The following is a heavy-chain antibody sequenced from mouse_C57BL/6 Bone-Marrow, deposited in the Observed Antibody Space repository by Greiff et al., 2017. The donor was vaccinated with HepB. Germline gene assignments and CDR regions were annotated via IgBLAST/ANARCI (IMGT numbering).Heavy chain of an antibody. J-gene: IGHJ3*01. V-gene: IGHV1-55*01. CDR1: GYTFTSYL. CDR3: AGSYLYYGYDGTLELGGVFAY. Sequence: QVQLQQPGAELVKPGASVKMSCKASGYTFTSYLITWVKQRPGQGLEWIGDIYPGSGSTNYNEKFKSKATLTVDTSSSTAYMQLSSLTSEDSAVYYCAGSYLYYGYDGTLELGGVFAYWGQGTLVTVSA. CDR2: IYPGSGST. D-gene: IGHD2-2*01.